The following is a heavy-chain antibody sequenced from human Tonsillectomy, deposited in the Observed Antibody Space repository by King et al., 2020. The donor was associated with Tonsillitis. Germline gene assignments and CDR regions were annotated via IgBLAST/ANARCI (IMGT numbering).Heavy chain of an antibody. CDR1: GYTFTSYW. CDR3: ARLQYTNTWGVDCLDP. J-gene: IGHJ5*02. D-gene: IGHD2-2*02. V-gene: IGHV5-51*01. Sequence: VQLVQSGAEVKKPGESLKISCKGSGYTFTSYWIGWVRQMPGKGLEWMGIIYPGDSDTRYSPSFQGHVSNSADKSIATAYLRWISLKPSDTAMYYCARLQYTNTWGVDCLDPWGQGTLVTVSS. CDR2: IYPGDSDT.